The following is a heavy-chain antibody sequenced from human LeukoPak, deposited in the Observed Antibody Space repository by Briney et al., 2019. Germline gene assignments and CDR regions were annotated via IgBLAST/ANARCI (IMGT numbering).Heavy chain of an antibody. J-gene: IGHJ4*02. CDR1: GFTFSDYF. CDR3: ATSQSSVAGIVGD. Sequence: PGWSLRLSCAAYGFTFSDYFMSCVRQAPGPGLAWVSYICGSGSNKYYADSVKCRFTISMDNAKNSLYLQMNSLRVEDTAVYYCATSQSSVAGIVGDWGQGTLVTVSS. CDR2: ICGSGSNK. V-gene: IGHV3-11*04. D-gene: IGHD6-19*01.